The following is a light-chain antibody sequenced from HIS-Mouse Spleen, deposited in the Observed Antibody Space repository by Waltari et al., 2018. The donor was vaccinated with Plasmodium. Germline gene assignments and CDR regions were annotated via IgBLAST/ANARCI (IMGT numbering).Light chain of an antibody. Sequence: DTQMTQSPSTLSASVGARVTITCRASQSISSWLAWYQQKPGKAPKLLIYKASSLESGVPSRFRGSGSGTEFTLTISSLQPDDFATYYCQQYNSYSWTFGQGTKVEIK. V-gene: IGKV1-5*03. CDR3: QQYNSYSWT. CDR1: QSISSW. CDR2: KAS. J-gene: IGKJ1*01.